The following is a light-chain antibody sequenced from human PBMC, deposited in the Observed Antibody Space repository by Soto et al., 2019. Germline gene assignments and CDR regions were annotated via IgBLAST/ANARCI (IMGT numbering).Light chain of an antibody. CDR2: GNS. CDR1: SSNIGAGYD. V-gene: IGLV1-40*01. J-gene: IGLJ1*01. Sequence: QSVLTQPPSVSGAPGQWVTISCTGSSSNIGAGYDVQWYQQLPGTAPKFLIYGNSNRPSGVPDRFSGSKSGTSASLAITGLQTEDEADYYCQSYDSSLSGYVFGTGTKLTVL. CDR3: QSYDSSLSGYV.